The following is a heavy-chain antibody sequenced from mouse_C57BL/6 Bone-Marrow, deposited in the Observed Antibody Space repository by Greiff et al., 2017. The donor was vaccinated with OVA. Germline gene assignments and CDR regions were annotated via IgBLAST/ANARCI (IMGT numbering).Heavy chain of an antibody. CDR1: GYSFTGYF. J-gene: IGHJ4*01. CDR2: INPYNGDT. CDR3: ARRDYYGSGMDY. D-gene: IGHD1-1*01. Sequence: EVQRVESGPELVKPGDSVKISCKASGYSFTGYFMNWVMQSHGKSLEWIGRINPYNGDTFYNQKFKGKATLTVDKSSSTAHMELRSLTSEDSAVYYCARRDYYGSGMDYWGQGTSVTVSS. V-gene: IGHV1-20*01.